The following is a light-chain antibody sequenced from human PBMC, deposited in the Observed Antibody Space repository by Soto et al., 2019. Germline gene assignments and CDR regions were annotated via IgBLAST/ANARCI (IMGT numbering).Light chain of an antibody. V-gene: IGKV1-39*01. CDR1: QSISSY. J-gene: IGKJ4*01. Sequence: QMTESPSSLFPSVGDRVTITCVASQSISSYLNWYQQKPGKAPKLLIYAASSLQSGVPSRFSGSGSGTDFTLTISSLQSEDFAVYYCQQYNNWPVTVGGGTKVDIK. CDR2: AAS. CDR3: QQYNNWPVT.